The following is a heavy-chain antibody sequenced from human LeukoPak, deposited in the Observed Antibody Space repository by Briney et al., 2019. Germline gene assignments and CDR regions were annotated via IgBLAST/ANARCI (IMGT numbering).Heavy chain of an antibody. J-gene: IGHJ4*02. CDR3: ARTSRYFDWLLSGFDY. CDR1: GYSFTSYW. V-gene: IGHV5-51*01. CDR2: IYPGDSDT. Sequence: HGESLKISCKGSGYSFTSYWIGWVRQMPGKGLEWMGIIYPGDSDTRYSPSFQGQVTISADKSISTAYLQWSSLKASDTAMYYYARTSRYFDWLLSGFDYWGQGTLVTVSS. D-gene: IGHD3-9*01.